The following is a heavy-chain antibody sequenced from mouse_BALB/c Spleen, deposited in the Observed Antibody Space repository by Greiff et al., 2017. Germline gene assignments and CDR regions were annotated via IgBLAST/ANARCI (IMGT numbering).Heavy chain of an antibody. J-gene: IGHJ4*01. D-gene: IGHD1-1*01. V-gene: IGHV1-4*01. Sequence: VQLQQSGAELARPGASVKMSCKASGYTFTSYTMHWVKQRPGQGLEWIGYINPSSGYTNYNQKFKDKATLTADKSSSTAYMQLSSLTSEDSAVYYCARWDYGSSMDYWGQGTSVTVSS. CDR3: ARWDYGSSMDY. CDR1: GYTFTSYT. CDR2: INPSSGYT.